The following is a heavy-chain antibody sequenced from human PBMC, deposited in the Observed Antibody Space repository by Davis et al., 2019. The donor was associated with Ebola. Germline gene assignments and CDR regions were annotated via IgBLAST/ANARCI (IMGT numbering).Heavy chain of an antibody. J-gene: IGHJ5*02. Sequence: AASVKVSCKASGYTFTSYYMHWVRQAPGQGLEWMGIINPSGGSTSYAQKFQGRVTMTRDTSTSTVYMELSSLRSEDTAVYYSARDRTGTTGSRWFDPWGQGTLVTVSS. CDR3: ARDRTGTTGSRWFDP. V-gene: IGHV1-46*01. D-gene: IGHD1-7*01. CDR1: GYTFTSYY. CDR2: INPSGGST.